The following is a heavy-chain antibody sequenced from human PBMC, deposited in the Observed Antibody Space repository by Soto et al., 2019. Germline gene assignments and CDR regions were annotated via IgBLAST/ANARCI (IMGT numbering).Heavy chain of an antibody. CDR1: GFIFRSFW. CDR3: ARGRSPPLYYFDY. J-gene: IGHJ4*02. CDR2: IKQDGTEK. Sequence: GGSLRLSCAASGFIFRSFWMSWVRQAPGKGLEWVANIKQDGTEKNYLDSVKGRFTISRDNAKNSLYLQMNSLRAEDTAVYYCARGRSPPLYYFDYWGQGTLVTVSS. V-gene: IGHV3-7*02.